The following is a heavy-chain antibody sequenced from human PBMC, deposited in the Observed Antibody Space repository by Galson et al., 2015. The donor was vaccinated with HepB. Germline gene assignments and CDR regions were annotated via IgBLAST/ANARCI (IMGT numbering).Heavy chain of an antibody. J-gene: IGHJ4*02. V-gene: IGHV4-34*01. Sequence: ETLSLTCAVYGGSFSGYYWSWIRQPPGKGLEGIGEINHSGSTNYNPSLKSRVTISVDTSKNQFSLKLSSVTAADTAVYYCARRGWLRCFDYWGQGTLVTVSS. CDR2: INHSGST. CDR3: ARRGWLRCFDY. D-gene: IGHD5-12*01. CDR1: GGSFSGYY.